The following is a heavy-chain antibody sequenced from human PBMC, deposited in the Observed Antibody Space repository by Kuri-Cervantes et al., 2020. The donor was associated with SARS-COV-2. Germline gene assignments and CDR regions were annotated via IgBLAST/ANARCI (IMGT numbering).Heavy chain of an antibody. Sequence: GESLKISCAASGFTVSSNYMSWVRQAPGKGLECVSVIYSGGSTYYANSVKGRFTISRDNSKNTLYLQMNSLRAEDTAVYYCAREQEDYYYYYYMDVWGKGTTVTVSS. CDR2: IYSGGST. V-gene: IGHV3-66*02. D-gene: IGHD1/OR15-1a*01. CDR3: AREQEDYYYYYYMDV. J-gene: IGHJ6*03. CDR1: GFTVSSNY.